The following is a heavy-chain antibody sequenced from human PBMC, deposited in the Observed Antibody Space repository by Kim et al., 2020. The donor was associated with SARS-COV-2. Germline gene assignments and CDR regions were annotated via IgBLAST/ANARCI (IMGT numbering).Heavy chain of an antibody. CDR3: AKDHKATVDHYYGSGSYYKSPFDY. CDR2: ISYDGSNK. CDR1: GFTFSSYG. Sequence: GGSLRLSCAASGFTFSSYGMHWVRQAPGKGLEWVAVISYDGSNKYYADSVKGRFTISRDNSKNTLYLQMNSLRAEDTAVYYCAKDHKATVDHYYGSGSYYKSPFDYWGQGTLVTVSS. D-gene: IGHD3-10*01. J-gene: IGHJ4*02. V-gene: IGHV3-30*18.